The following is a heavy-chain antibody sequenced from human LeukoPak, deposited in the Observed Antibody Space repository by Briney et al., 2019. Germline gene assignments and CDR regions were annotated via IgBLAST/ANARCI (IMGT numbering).Heavy chain of an antibody. CDR3: ARGSTYYDSSGYYYPYDY. CDR2: IGTAGDT. J-gene: IGHJ4*02. CDR1: GFTFSSYD. V-gene: IGHV3-13*01. Sequence: PGGSLRLSCAASGFTFSSYDMHWVRQATGKGLEWVSAIGTAGDTYYPGSVKGRFTISRENANNSLYLQMNSMRAGDTAVYYCARGSTYYDSSGYYYPYDYWGQGTLVTVSS. D-gene: IGHD3-22*01.